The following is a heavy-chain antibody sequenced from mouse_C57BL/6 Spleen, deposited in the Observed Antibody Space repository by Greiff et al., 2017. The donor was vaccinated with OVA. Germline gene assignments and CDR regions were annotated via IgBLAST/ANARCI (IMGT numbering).Heavy chain of an antibody. J-gene: IGHJ3*01. D-gene: IGHD3-2*02. V-gene: IGHV14-2*01. CDR1: GFNITDYY. CDR3: ARTAQVAY. Sequence: EVQLQQSGAELVKPGASVKLSCTASGFNITDYYMHWVKQRTEQGLEWIGRIDPEDGGTKYAQKFQGKATITADTSSNTPYLQLSSLTSEDPAVYYCARTAQVAYWGQGTLVTVSA. CDR2: IDPEDGGT.